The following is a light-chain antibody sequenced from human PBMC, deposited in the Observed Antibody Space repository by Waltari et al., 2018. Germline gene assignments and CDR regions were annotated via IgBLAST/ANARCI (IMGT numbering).Light chain of an antibody. J-gene: IGKJ1*01. V-gene: IGKV1-9*01. Sequence: DIQLTQSPSFLSASVGDRVTITCRASQGISSYLAWYQQKPGKAPKLLIYAASTLQSGVPSRLSGSGSGTEFTLTISSLQPEDFATYYCQQLISYPRTFGQGTKVEIK. CDR3: QQLISYPRT. CDR2: AAS. CDR1: QGISSY.